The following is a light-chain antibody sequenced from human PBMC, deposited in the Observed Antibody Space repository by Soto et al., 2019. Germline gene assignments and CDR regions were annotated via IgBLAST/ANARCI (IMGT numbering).Light chain of an antibody. V-gene: IGKV1-9*01. J-gene: IGKJ5*01. Sequence: DIQLTQSPSFLSASVGDRVTITCRASQAISSHLAWYQRKPGKAPNLLIYAASTLQSGVPSRFSGSGSGTEFTLTISRLQPEDFASYYCQQLNAYPITFGQGTRLEIK. CDR1: QAISSH. CDR2: AAS. CDR3: QQLNAYPIT.